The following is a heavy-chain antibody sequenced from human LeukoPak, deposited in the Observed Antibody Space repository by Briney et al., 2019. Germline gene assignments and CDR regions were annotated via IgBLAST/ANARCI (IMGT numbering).Heavy chain of an antibody. J-gene: IGHJ5*02. CDR3: ARGVRYCSGGSCREEFDP. Sequence: SSVKVSCKASGGTFSSYAISWVRQAPGQGLEWMGGIIPIFGTANYAQKFQGRVTITADKSTSTAYMELSSLRSEDTAVYYCARGVRYCSGGSCREEFDPWGQGTLVTVSS. V-gene: IGHV1-69*06. D-gene: IGHD2-15*01. CDR1: GGTFSSYA. CDR2: IIPIFGTA.